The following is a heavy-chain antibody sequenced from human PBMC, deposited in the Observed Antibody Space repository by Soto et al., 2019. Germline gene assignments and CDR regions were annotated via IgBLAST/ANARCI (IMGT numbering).Heavy chain of an antibody. CDR3: ARRIVDTETFDY. CDR2: IYYAGST. D-gene: IGHD5-12*01. Sequence: SETLSLTCTTAGDSISTGDYYWSWIRQPPGRGLKWIGIIYYAGSTKYNPSLNSRVTISVDTSKNQFSLTVTSVTAADTAVYYCARRIVDTETFDYWGQGTLVTVSS. J-gene: IGHJ4*02. V-gene: IGHV4-61*08. CDR1: GDSISTGDYY.